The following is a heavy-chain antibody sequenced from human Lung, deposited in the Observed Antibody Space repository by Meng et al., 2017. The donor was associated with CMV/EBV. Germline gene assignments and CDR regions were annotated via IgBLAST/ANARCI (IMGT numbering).Heavy chain of an antibody. CDR1: GFTFSNSA. CDR3: ARSTLISGWYYYYYYYAMDV. CDR2: IRGKAFGGTT. V-gene: IGHV3-49*04. Sequence: GESLKISCTASGFTFSNSAMSWVRQAPGKGLEWVGFIRGKAFGGTTEYAASVKGRFTISRDDSKGIACLQMNSLKVEDTALYYCARSTLISGWYYYYYYYAMDVWGQGTTVTVSS. D-gene: IGHD6-19*01. J-gene: IGHJ6*01.